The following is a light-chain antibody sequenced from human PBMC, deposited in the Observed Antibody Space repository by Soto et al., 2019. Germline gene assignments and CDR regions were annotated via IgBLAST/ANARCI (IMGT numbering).Light chain of an antibody. CDR2: RHD. CDR1: RSNIGTNS. J-gene: IGLJ3*02. CDR3: ASWDDGLSGWV. V-gene: IGLV1-44*01. Sequence: QSVLTQPPSASATPGQRVIISCSGSRSNIGTNSVSWYQQVPGMAPNLLIYRHDQRPSGVPDRVSGSKSGTAASLAISAVQSEDEADYYCASWDDGLSGWVFGGGTKLTVL.